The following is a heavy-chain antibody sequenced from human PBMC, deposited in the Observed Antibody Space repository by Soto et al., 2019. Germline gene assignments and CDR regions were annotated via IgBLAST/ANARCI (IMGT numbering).Heavy chain of an antibody. CDR1: SGSISSSNW. V-gene: IGHV4-4*02. Sequence: SETLSLTCAVSSGSISSSNWWSWVRQPPGKGLEWIGEIYHSGSTNYNPSLKSRVTISVDKSKNQFSLKLSSVTAADTAVYYCLGYGSGSYYPDAFDIWGQRTMVTVSS. CDR2: IYHSGST. J-gene: IGHJ3*02. D-gene: IGHD3-10*01. CDR3: LGYGSGSYYPDAFDI.